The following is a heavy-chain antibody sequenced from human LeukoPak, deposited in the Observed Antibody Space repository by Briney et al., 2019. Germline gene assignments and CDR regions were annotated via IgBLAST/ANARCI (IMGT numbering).Heavy chain of an antibody. CDR3: ARGVSSGSNFDY. CDR2: TYHSGST. CDR1: GYSISSGYY. D-gene: IGHD6-19*01. Sequence: SETLSLTCTVSGYSISSGYYWGWIRQPPGKGLERIGSTYHSGSTYYNPSLKSRVTISVDTSKNQFSLKLSSVTAADTAVYYCARGVSSGSNFDYWGQGTLVTVSS. V-gene: IGHV4-38-2*02. J-gene: IGHJ4*02.